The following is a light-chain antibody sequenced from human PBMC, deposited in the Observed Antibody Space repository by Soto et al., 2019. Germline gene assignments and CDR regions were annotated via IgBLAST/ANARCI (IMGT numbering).Light chain of an antibody. CDR3: QHYDTYPYT. J-gene: IGKJ2*01. CDR2: DAS. Sequence: DIQLTQSPSTLSASVGDRVTITCRASHSIGSRLAWYQQKPGKASELLIYDASNLESGVPSRFSGSGSSTEFTLTVSSLQPDEFATYYCQHYDTYPYTVGQGTKLEIK. CDR1: HSIGSR. V-gene: IGKV1-5*01.